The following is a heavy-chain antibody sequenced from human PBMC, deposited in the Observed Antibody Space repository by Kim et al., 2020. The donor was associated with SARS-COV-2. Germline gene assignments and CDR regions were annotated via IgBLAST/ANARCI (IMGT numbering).Heavy chain of an antibody. J-gene: IGHJ4*02. Sequence: ASVKVSCKASGYTFTSYYMHWVRQAPGQGLEWMGIINPSGGSTSYAQKFQGRVTMTRDTSTSTVYMELSSLRSEDTTVYYCARDHAAGYFDYWGQGTLVTVSS. CDR2: INPSGGST. V-gene: IGHV1-46*01. CDR1: GYTFTSYY. D-gene: IGHD6-13*01. CDR3: ARDHAAGYFDY.